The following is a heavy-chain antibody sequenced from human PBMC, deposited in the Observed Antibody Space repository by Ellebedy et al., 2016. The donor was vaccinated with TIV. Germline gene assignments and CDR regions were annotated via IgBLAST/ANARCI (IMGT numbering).Heavy chain of an antibody. CDR3: AEGRSGWYYFDY. J-gene: IGHJ4*02. V-gene: IGHV4-34*01. CDR2: LNHRGGT. D-gene: IGHD6-19*01. CDR1: GGSFSVYH. Sequence: SETLSLTCAVYGGSFSVYHWSWIRQPPGKGLEWIGELNHRGGTSYNPSLESRVTILLDTSKNQFSLRLSSVTVADTAVYYCAEGRSGWYYFDYWGQGTPVTVSS.